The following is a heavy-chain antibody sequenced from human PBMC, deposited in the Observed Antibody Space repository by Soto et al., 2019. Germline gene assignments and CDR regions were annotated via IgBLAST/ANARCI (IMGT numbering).Heavy chain of an antibody. D-gene: IGHD6-13*01. V-gene: IGHV4-4*07. Sequence: KTSETLSLTCTVSGGSISSYYWSWIRQPAGKGLEWIGRIYTSGSTNYNPSLKSRVTMSVDTSKNQFSLKLSSVTAADTAVYYCASDLGGAAAGPYFDYWGQGTLVTVSS. CDR2: IYTSGST. J-gene: IGHJ4*02. CDR3: ASDLGGAAAGPYFDY. CDR1: GGSISSYY.